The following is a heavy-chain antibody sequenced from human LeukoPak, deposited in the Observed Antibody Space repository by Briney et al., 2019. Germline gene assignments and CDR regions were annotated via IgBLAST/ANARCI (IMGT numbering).Heavy chain of an antibody. D-gene: IGHD3-3*01. J-gene: IGHJ4*02. Sequence: GGSLRLSCAASGFTFSNAWMSWVRQAPGKGLEWVGRIKSKTDGGTTDYAAPVKGRFTISRDDSKNTLYLQMNSLKTEDTAVYYCTTDQHITIFGVVTTYYFDYWGQGTLVTVSS. CDR3: TTDQHITIFGVVTTYYFDY. CDR1: GFTFSNAW. CDR2: IKSKTDGGTT. V-gene: IGHV3-15*01.